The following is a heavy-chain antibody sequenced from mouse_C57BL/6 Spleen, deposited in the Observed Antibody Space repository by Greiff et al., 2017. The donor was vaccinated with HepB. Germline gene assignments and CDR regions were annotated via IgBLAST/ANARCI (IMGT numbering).Heavy chain of an antibody. Sequence: EVKVVESGGDLVKPGGSLKLSCAASGFTFSSYGMSWVRQTPDKRLEWVATISSGGSYTYYPDSVKGRFTISRDNAKNTLYLQMSSLKSEDTAMYYCARQGPGSSPYFDYWGQGTTLTVSS. J-gene: IGHJ2*01. V-gene: IGHV5-6*01. D-gene: IGHD1-1*01. CDR2: ISSGGSYT. CDR1: GFTFSSYG. CDR3: ARQGPGSSPYFDY.